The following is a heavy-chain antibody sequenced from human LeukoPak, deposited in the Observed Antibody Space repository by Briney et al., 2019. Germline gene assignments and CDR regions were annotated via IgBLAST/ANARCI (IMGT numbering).Heavy chain of an antibody. CDR2: IYPGDSDT. J-gene: IGHJ3*02. CDR1: GYSFTSYW. D-gene: IGHD2-2*01. Sequence: GESLKISCMCSGYSFTSYWIGWVRPMPGKGLEWMGIIYPGDSDTRYSPSFQGQVTISADKSISTAYLQWSSLKASDTAMYYCARSNPYCSSTSCYPDAFDIWGQGTMVTASS. V-gene: IGHV5-51*01. CDR3: ARSNPYCSSTSCYPDAFDI.